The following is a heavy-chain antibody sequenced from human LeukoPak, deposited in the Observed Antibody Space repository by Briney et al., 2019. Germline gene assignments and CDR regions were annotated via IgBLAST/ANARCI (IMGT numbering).Heavy chain of an antibody. D-gene: IGHD3-10*01. CDR3: ASSYYYGSGSYYNSFDY. Sequence: SETLSLTCTVSGGSISSYYWSWIRQPPGKGLEWIGYIYYSGSTNYNPSLKSRVTISVDTFKNQFSLKLSSVTAADTAVYYCASSYYYGSGSYYNSFDYWGQGTLVTVSS. J-gene: IGHJ4*02. CDR1: GGSISSYY. V-gene: IGHV4-59*01. CDR2: IYYSGST.